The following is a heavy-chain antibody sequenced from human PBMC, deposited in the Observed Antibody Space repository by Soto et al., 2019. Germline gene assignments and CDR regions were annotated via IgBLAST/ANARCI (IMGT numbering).Heavy chain of an antibody. CDR2: IYYSGST. Sequence: SETLSLTCTVSGGSISSYYWSWIRQPPGKGLEWIGYIYYSGSTNYNPSLKSRVTISVDTPKNQFSLKLSSVTAADTAVYYCAREYYDILTGYYPGVFDYWGQGTLVTVSS. J-gene: IGHJ4*02. D-gene: IGHD3-9*01. V-gene: IGHV4-59*01. CDR3: AREYYDILTGYYPGVFDY. CDR1: GGSISSYY.